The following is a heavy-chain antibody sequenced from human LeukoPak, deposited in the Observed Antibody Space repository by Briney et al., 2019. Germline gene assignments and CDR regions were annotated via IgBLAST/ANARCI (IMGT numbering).Heavy chain of an antibody. CDR1: GYTFTTYP. J-gene: IGHJ6*03. Sequence: ASVKVSCKASGYTFTTYPMNWVRQATGQGLEWMGWMNPNSGNTGYAQKFQGRVTITRNTSISTAYMELSSLRSEDTAVYYCARVASVVVPAAIHYYYYMDVWGKGTTVTVSS. CDR2: MNPNSGNT. CDR3: ARVASVVVPAAIHYYYYMDV. V-gene: IGHV1-8*03. D-gene: IGHD2-2*01.